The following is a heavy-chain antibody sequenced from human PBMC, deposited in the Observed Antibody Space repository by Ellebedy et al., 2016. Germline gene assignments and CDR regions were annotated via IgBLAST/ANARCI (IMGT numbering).Heavy chain of an antibody. CDR3: ARGDRPDCFDY. J-gene: IGHJ4*02. CDR2: ISSNSNSK. V-gene: IGHV3-48*01. D-gene: IGHD6-6*01. Sequence: GESLKISXAASGFSFRNYGMSWVRQAPGKGLEWVAYISSNSNSKYYADSLKGRFTIFRDNANNSLYLQMNSLRAEDTAVYFCARGDRPDCFDYWGQGTLVTVS. CDR1: GFSFRNYG.